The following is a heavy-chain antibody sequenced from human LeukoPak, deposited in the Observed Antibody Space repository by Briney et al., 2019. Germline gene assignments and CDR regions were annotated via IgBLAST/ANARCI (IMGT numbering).Heavy chain of an antibody. V-gene: IGHV3-21*01. Sequence: GGSLRLSCAASGFTFRNYLMNWVRQAPGKGLEWVSSISSSSSYIYYADSVKGRFTISRDNAKNSLYLQMNSLRAEDTAVYYCARDLGPHAFDIWGQGTMVTVSS. J-gene: IGHJ3*02. CDR1: GFTFRNYL. D-gene: IGHD7-27*01. CDR2: ISSSSSYI. CDR3: ARDLGPHAFDI.